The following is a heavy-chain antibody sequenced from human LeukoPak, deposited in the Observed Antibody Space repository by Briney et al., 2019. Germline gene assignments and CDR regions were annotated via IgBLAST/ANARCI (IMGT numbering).Heavy chain of an antibody. V-gene: IGHV3-48*01. J-gene: IGHJ4*02. CDR1: RFTFSSYS. Sequence: GGSLRLSCAASRFTFSSYSMNWVRQAPGKGLEWVSYISSSSSTIYYADSVKGRFTISRDNAKNSLYLQMNSLRAEDTAVYYCARDSGQYYFDYWGQGTLVTVSS. CDR3: ARDSGQYYFDY. D-gene: IGHD1-26*01. CDR2: ISSSSSTI.